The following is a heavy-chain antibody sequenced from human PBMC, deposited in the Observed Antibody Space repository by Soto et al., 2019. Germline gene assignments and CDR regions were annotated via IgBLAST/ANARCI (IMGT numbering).Heavy chain of an antibody. Sequence: EVQLVESGGGLVQPGGSLRLSCAASGFSFSSYWVIWVRQAPGKGLEWVANINQDGGQKNYADSVKGRFTISRDNAKNSLFLQMDSLRADDTAVYHCARDFGGSGYDLLDYWGQGTPVTVSS. CDR1: GFSFSSYW. CDR3: ARDFGGSGYDLLDY. CDR2: INQDGGQK. V-gene: IGHV3-7*01. D-gene: IGHD5-12*01. J-gene: IGHJ4*02.